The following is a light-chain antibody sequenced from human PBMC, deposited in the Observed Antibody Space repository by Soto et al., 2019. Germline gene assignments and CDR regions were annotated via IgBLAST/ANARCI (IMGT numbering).Light chain of an antibody. V-gene: IGLV2-8*01. J-gene: IGLJ3*02. CDR2: EVS. CDR3: SSYAGSNAGTNTVV. CDR1: SSDVGGSNF. Sequence: QSALTQPPSASGSHGQSVTISCTGTSSDVGGSNFVSWYQQYPGKAPKLMIYEVSKRPSGVPDRFSGAKSGNTASLTVSGLQAEDEADYYCSSYAGSNAGTNTVVFGGGPKLTVL.